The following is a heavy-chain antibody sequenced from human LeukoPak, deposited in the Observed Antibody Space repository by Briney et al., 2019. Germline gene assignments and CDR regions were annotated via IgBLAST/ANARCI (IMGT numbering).Heavy chain of an antibody. CDR1: GFTFNDYA. V-gene: IGHV3-30*04. CDR2: ISFDGTNK. Sequence: TGGSLRLSCAASGFTFNDYAMHWVRQAPGKGLEWVALISFDGTNKYYADSVKGRFTFSRDNSESSLYLQMNSLRAEDTAVYYCARETPYSSSWTDLDYWGQGTLVTVSS. CDR3: ARETPYSSSWTDLDY. J-gene: IGHJ4*02. D-gene: IGHD6-13*01.